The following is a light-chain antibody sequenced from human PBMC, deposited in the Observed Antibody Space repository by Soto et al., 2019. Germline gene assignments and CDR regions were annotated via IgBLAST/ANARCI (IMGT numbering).Light chain of an antibody. CDR1: SNDVGGFSY. Sequence: QSVLTQPASVSGSPGQSITISCTGTSNDVGGFSYVSWYQQHPGKAPKLMIYEVTHRPSGVSDRFSGSKSGNTASLTISGLQAEDEADYYCSSYTSSSNYVFGTGTKVTVL. V-gene: IGLV2-14*01. J-gene: IGLJ1*01. CDR2: EVT. CDR3: SSYTSSSNYV.